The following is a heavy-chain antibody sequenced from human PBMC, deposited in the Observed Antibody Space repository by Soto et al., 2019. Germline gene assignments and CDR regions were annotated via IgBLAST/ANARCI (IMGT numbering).Heavy chain of an antibody. D-gene: IGHD3-10*01. J-gene: IGHJ4*02. CDR1: GGTFSSYA. CDR2: IIPIFGTA. CDR3: ARVRFEERYYFDY. Sequence: GASVKVSCKASGGTFSSYAISWVRQAPGQGLEWMGGIIPIFGTANYAQKFQGRVTITADESTSTAYMELSSLRSEDTAVCYCARVRFEERYYFDYWGQGTLVTVSS. V-gene: IGHV1-69*13.